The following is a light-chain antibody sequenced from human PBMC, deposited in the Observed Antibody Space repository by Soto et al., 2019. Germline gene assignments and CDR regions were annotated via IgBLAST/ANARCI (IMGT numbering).Light chain of an antibody. CDR3: CSYAGSSLMV. J-gene: IGLJ1*01. CDR1: SSDIGAYNS. V-gene: IGLV2-11*01. CDR2: DVR. Sequence: QSALTQPLSVSESPGQSVTISCTGTSSDIGAYNSVSWYQQHPGKAPKLVISDVRKRPSGVPDRFSASKSGNTASLTISGLQAEDEADYYCCSYAGSSLMVFGTATTVTVL.